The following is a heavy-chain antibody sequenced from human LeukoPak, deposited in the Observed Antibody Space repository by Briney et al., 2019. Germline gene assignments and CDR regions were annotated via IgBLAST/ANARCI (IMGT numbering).Heavy chain of an antibody. V-gene: IGHV3-21*01. J-gene: IGHJ4*02. CDR2: ISSSSSYI. D-gene: IGHD6-19*01. CDR3: ARFSSGWYVLTDY. Sequence: GGSLRLSCVASGFIFENYNMHWVRQAPGKGLEWVSSISSSSSYIYYADSVKGRFTISRDNAKNSLCLQMNSLRAEDTAVYYCARFSSGWYVLTDYWGQGTLVTVSS. CDR1: GFIFENYN.